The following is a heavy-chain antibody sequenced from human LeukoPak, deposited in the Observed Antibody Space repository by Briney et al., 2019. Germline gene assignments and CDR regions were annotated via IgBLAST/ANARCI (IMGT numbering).Heavy chain of an antibody. Sequence: PGGSLRLSCAASGFTFDDYAMHWVRQAPGKGLEWVSLISWDGGSTYYADSVKGRFTISRDNSKNSLYLQMNSLRAEDTALYYCATGSPIVGATGVDYWGQGTLVTVSS. V-gene: IGHV3-43D*03. CDR3: ATGSPIVGATGVDY. CDR2: ISWDGGST. D-gene: IGHD1-26*01. J-gene: IGHJ4*02. CDR1: GFTFDDYA.